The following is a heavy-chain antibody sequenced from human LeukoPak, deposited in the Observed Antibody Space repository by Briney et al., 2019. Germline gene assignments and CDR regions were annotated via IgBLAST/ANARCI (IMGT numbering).Heavy chain of an antibody. CDR1: GGSISSYD. D-gene: IGHD2-15*01. J-gene: IGHJ6*02. Sequence: PSETLSLTCTVSGGSISSYDWSWIRQPPGKGLEWVGYIYYGGSTNYNPSLKSRVTISVDTSKNQFSLKLSSVTAADTAVYFCARLSCGGGNCYYYYYYGMDVWGQGTTVTVSS. V-gene: IGHV4-59*08. CDR3: ARLSCGGGNCYYYYYYGMDV. CDR2: IYYGGST.